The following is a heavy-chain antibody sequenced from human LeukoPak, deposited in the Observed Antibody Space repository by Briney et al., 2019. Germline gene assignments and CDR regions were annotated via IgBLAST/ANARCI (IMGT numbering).Heavy chain of an antibody. V-gene: IGHV4-39*07. J-gene: IGHJ5*02. CDR2: IYYSGST. D-gene: IGHD3-10*01. CDR3: ARRGSGKFNWFDP. Sequence: SETLSLTCTVSGGSISSSSYYWGWIRQPPGKGLEWIGSIYYSGSTNYNPSLKSRVTISVDTSKNQFSLKLSSVTAADTAVYYCARRGSGKFNWFDPWGQGTLVTVSS. CDR1: GGSISSSSYY.